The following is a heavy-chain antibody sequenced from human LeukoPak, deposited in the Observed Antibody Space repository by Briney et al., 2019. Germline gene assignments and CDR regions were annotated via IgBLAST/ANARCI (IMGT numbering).Heavy chain of an antibody. CDR1: GFTFSTYW. D-gene: IGHD2-2*01. CDR2: IYIDGSST. CDR3: IVVVPAATYYFDY. Sequence: GGSLRLSCAASGFTFSTYWMHWVRQAPGKGLVWVSRIYIDGSSTNYADSVKGRFTISRDNSKNTLYLQMNSLRAEDTAVYYCIVVVPAATYYFDYWGQGTLVTVSS. V-gene: IGHV3-74*01. J-gene: IGHJ4*02.